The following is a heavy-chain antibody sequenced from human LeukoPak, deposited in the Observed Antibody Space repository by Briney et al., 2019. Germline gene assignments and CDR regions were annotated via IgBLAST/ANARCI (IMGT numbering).Heavy chain of an antibody. J-gene: IGHJ4*02. V-gene: IGHV3-21*01. D-gene: IGHD1-26*01. CDR1: GFTFSSYS. CDR2: ISSSSSYI. Sequence: GGSLRLSCAASGFTFSSYSMNWVRQAPGKGLEWVSSISSSSSYIYYADSVKGRFTISRDNAKNSLYMQMNSLRAEDTAVYYCARDQVGYYSDYWGQGNLVTVSS. CDR3: ARDQVGYYSDY.